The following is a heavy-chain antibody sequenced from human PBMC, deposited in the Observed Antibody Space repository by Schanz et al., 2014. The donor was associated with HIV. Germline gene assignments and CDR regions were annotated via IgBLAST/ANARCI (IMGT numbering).Heavy chain of an antibody. CDR3: AKDRNYYDSRYRGKGNYYYYYGMDV. V-gene: IGHV3-30*18. J-gene: IGHJ6*02. CDR1: GFNFNSYG. CDR2: ISYDGTKK. D-gene: IGHD3-22*01. Sequence: QVQLVESGGGVVQPGRSLRLSCVASGFNFNSYGMHWVRQAPGKGLEWVAVISYDGTKKHYADSVKGRFTISRDNSKNTLYLQMKSLRAEDTAVYYCAKDRNYYDSRYRGKGNYYYYYGMDVWGQGTTVTVSS.